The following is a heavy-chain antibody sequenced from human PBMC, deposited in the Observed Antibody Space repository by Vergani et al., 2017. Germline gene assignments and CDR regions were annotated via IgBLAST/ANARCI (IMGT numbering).Heavy chain of an antibody. Sequence: QVQLVESGGGLVKPGGSLRLSCAASGFSFSDHYMTWIRQAPGKGLEWVSYISNSGNTIEYADSVKGRFSISRDNAKSSLFLQINSLRAEDTAFYYCTDLYGDDGFSPFWVQGALVAVS. V-gene: IGHV3-11*01. CDR1: GFSFSDHY. J-gene: IGHJ4*02. CDR2: ISNSGNTI. CDR3: TDLYGDDGFSPF. D-gene: IGHD2-21*01.